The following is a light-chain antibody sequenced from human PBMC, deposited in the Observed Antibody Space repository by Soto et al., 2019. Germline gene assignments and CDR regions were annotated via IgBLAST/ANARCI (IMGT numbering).Light chain of an antibody. J-gene: IGLJ2*01. CDR1: RSDVGGYHY. Sequence: QSALTQPASVSGAPGRSITISCTGTRSDVGGYHYVSWYQQHPGKAPKFMISDVSNRPSGVSNRFSGSKSGNKASLTISGFQAEGEADYYYIEYTGRGTHVVVGGGTKVT. CDR3: IEYTGRGTHVV. V-gene: IGLV2-14*01. CDR2: DVS.